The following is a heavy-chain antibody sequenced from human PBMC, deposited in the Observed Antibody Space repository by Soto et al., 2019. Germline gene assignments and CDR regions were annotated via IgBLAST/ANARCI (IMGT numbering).Heavy chain of an antibody. CDR1: VFIFSIYA. CDR2: ISGSGDNA. CDR3: AKFFVAGTRGYFDS. D-gene: IGHD6-19*01. V-gene: IGHV3-23*01. Sequence: PGGSLRLSCTPSVFIFSIYAISCVLHAPVKGLEWVSAISGSGDNAYYAATVKGRFTISRDRSKSLYLQMKSLRADDTGIYYCAKFFVAGTRGYFDSWGKGTPVTVSS. J-gene: IGHJ4*02.